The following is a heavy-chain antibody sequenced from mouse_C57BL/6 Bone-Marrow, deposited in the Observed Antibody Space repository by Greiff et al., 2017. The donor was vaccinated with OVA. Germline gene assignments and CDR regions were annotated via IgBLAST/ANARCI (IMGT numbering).Heavy chain of an antibody. CDR1: GFTFSDYY. CDR3: AREGPDAMDY. V-gene: IGHV5-16*01. CDR2: INYDGSST. J-gene: IGHJ4*01. Sequence: EVKLMESEGGLVQPGSSMKLSCTASGFTFSDYYMAWVRQVPEKGLEWVANINYDGSSTYYLDSLKSRFIISRDNAKNILYLQMSSLKSEDTATYYCAREGPDAMDYWGQGTSVTVSS.